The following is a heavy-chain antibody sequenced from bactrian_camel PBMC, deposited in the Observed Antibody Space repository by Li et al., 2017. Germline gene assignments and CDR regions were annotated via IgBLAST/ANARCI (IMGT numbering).Heavy chain of an antibody. Sequence: QVQLVESGGGSVQAGGSLRLSCAASGLKCNCLAWFRQAPGKEREGVAVMYSDGTTGYGDSVKGRFTISRDSAKNTVYLQMNNLQPEDTATYYCAEGRGSRGEHCYSLNYWGQGTQVTVS. V-gene: IGHV3S53*01. CDR1: GLKCNC. CDR2: MYSDGTT. D-gene: IGHD6*01. CDR3: AEGRGSRGEHCYSLNY. J-gene: IGHJ4*01.